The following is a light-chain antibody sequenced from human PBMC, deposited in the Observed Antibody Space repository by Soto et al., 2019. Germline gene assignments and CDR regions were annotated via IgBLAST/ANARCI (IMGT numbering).Light chain of an antibody. Sequence: ILVRQSQRTLALARGSRRTLSCRAGQNLGTLYLAWFQQKSGQAPRLLIYSASRRATGIPDRSSGSGPATDFTLTISRLEPEDFAVYYCQQYGSSPPVTFGQGTKVDI. CDR2: SAS. CDR1: QNLGTLY. V-gene: IGKV3-20*01. CDR3: QQYGSSPPVT. J-gene: IGKJ1*01.